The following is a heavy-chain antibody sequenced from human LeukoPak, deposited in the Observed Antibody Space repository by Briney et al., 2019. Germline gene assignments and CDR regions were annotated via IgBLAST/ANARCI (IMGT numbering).Heavy chain of an antibody. Sequence: GSLRLSCAASGFTFSSYAMSWVRQAPGKGLEWVSAISGSGGSTYYADSVKGRFTISRDNSKNTLYLQMNSLRAEDTAVYYCRLDTAMVSSEDYWGQGTLVTVSS. CDR3: RLDTAMVSSEDY. CDR1: GFTFSSYA. CDR2: ISGSGGST. J-gene: IGHJ4*02. D-gene: IGHD5-18*01. V-gene: IGHV3-23*01.